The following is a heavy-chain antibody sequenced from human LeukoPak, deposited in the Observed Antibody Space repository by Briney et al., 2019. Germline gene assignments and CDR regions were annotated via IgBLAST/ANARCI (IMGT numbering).Heavy chain of an antibody. D-gene: IGHD2-2*01. J-gene: IGHJ6*02. CDR3: AREAENPRNIVVVPAAMSDYYYYGMDV. Sequence: ASVKVPCKASGGTFSSYAISWVRQAPGQGLEWMGGIIPIFGTANYAQKFQGRVTITADESTSTAYMELSSLRSEDTAVYYCAREAENPRNIVVVPAAMSDYYYYGMDVWGQGTTVTVSS. V-gene: IGHV1-69*13. CDR1: GGTFSSYA. CDR2: IIPIFGTA.